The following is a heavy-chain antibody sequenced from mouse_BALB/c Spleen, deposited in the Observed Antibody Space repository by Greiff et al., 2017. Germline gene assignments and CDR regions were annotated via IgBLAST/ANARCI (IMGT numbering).Heavy chain of an antibody. CDR2: ISSGGSYT. CDR1: GFTFSSYG. CDR3: AALLSFAY. J-gene: IGHJ3*01. D-gene: IGHD2-10*01. V-gene: IGHV5-6*01. Sequence: EVKVVESGGDLVKPGGSLKLSCAASGFTFSSYGMSWVRQTPDKRLEWVATISSGGSYTYYPDSVKGRFTISRDNAKNTLYLQMSSLKSEDTAMYYCAALLSFAYWGQGTLVTVSA.